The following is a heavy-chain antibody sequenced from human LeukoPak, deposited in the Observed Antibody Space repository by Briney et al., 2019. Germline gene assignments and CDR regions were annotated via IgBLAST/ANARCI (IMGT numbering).Heavy chain of an antibody. J-gene: IGHJ4*02. CDR3: ARVDGWRRIDY. CDR1: GFTFSSYA. V-gene: IGHV3-23*01. D-gene: IGHD5-24*01. Sequence: GGSLRLSCAASGFTFSSYAMSWVRQAPGKGLEWVSAISNSGDSTYYADSVKGRFTISRDNSKNTLYLQMNSLRAEDTAVYYCARVDGWRRIDYWGQGTLVTVSS. CDR2: ISNSGDST.